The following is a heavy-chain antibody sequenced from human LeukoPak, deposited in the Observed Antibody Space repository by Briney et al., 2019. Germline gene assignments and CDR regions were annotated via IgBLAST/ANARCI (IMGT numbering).Heavy chain of an antibody. Sequence: SETLSLTCTVSGGSISSYYWSWIRQPPGKGLEWIGYIYYSGSTNYNPSLKSRVTISVDTSKNQFSLKLSSVTAADTAVYYCARPRYSSSSSHNWFDPWGQGTLVTVSS. CDR2: IYYSGST. J-gene: IGHJ5*02. V-gene: IGHV4-59*12. D-gene: IGHD6-6*01. CDR3: ARPRYSSSSSHNWFDP. CDR1: GGSISSYY.